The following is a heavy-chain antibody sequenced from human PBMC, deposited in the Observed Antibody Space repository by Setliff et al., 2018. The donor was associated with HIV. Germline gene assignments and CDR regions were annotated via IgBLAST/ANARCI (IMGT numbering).Heavy chain of an antibody. Sequence: SETLSLTCTVSGGSISSGGYYWSWIRQHPGKGLEWIGFIYYSGSTYHNPSLKSRVTISVDTSKNQFSLKLSSVTAADTAVYFCARASRWGSIPFDYWGQGTLVTVSS. J-gene: IGHJ4*02. CDR2: IYYSGST. CDR1: GGSISSGGYY. D-gene: IGHD2-21*01. CDR3: ARASRWGSIPFDY. V-gene: IGHV4-31*03.